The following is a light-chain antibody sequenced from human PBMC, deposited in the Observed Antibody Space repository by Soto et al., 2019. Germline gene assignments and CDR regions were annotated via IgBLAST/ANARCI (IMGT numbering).Light chain of an antibody. Sequence: QSVLTQPPSASETPGQRVTISCSGGDSNIGSNSVNWYHQVLGTAPKLLIYNNDQRPSGVPDRFSGSKSGTSASLAISGLRSEDEAVYYCATWDDALNVFVFGTGTKVTV. CDR3: ATWDDALNVFV. CDR1: DSNIGSNS. CDR2: NND. V-gene: IGLV1-44*01. J-gene: IGLJ1*01.